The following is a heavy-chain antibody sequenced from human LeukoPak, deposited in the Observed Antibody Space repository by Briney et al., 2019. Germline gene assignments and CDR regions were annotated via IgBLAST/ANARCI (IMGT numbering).Heavy chain of an antibody. Sequence: KPSETLSLTCAVYGGSFSGYYWSWIRQPPGKGLEWIGEINHSGSTNYNPSLKSRVTISVDTSKNQFSLKLSSVTAADTAVYYCARGGYGSGTYYNYWGQGTPVTVSS. CDR3: ARGGYGSGTYYNY. D-gene: IGHD3-10*01. CDR1: GGSFSGYY. CDR2: INHSGST. V-gene: IGHV4-34*01. J-gene: IGHJ4*02.